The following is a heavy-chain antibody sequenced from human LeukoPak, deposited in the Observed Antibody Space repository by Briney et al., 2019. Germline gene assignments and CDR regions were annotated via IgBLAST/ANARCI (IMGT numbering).Heavy chain of an antibody. Sequence: AGGSLRLSCTASGFTFNSDAMSWVRQAPGKGLEWVSVISASGASPYYADSVEGRFTISRDNSKNTLYLQMNSLRAEDTAVYYCVKRAVAGTYYFDYWGQGTLVTVSS. D-gene: IGHD6-19*01. V-gene: IGHV3-23*01. CDR1: GFTFNSDA. J-gene: IGHJ4*02. CDR3: VKRAVAGTYYFDY. CDR2: ISASGASP.